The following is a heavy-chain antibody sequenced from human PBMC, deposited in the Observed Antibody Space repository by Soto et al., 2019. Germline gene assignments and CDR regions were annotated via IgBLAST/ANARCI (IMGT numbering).Heavy chain of an antibody. CDR3: ASFSGYYNTNFDY. D-gene: IGHD3-3*01. J-gene: IGHJ4*02. CDR2: IYHSGST. CDR1: GGSISSSNW. Sequence: SETLSLTCAVSGGSISSSNWWSWVRQPPGKGLEWIGEIYHSGSTNYNPSLKSRVTISVDKSKNQFSLKLSSVTAADTAVYYCASFSGYYNTNFDYWGQGTLVT. V-gene: IGHV4-4*02.